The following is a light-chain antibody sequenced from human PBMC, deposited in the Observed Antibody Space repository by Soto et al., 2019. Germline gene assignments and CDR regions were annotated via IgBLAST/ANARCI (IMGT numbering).Light chain of an antibody. CDR1: QDISNY. J-gene: IGKJ1*01. CDR3: QHYDSYSEA. CDR2: KAS. V-gene: IGKV1-5*03. Sequence: DIQIPQFPSSLSSSVGDRVTITCQAGQDISNYLKWYQQKPGKAPKLLIYKASTLKSGVPSRFSGSGSGTEFTLTISSLQPDDFATYYCQHYDSYSEAFGQGTKVDIK.